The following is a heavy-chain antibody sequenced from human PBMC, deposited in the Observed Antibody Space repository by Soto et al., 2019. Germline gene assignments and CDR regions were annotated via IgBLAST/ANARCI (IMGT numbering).Heavy chain of an antibody. CDR3: ARDLPGGYCSSTSCYMGYYYGMDV. CDR1: GDSVSSNSAA. CDR2: TYYRSKWYN. Sequence: SQTLSLTCAISGDSVSSNSAAWNWIRQSPSRGLEWLGRTYYRSKWYNDYAVSVKSRITINPYTSKNHFSLQLNSVTPEDTAVYYLARDLPGGYCSSTSCYMGYYYGMDVWGQGTTVTVSS. D-gene: IGHD2-2*02. J-gene: IGHJ6*02. V-gene: IGHV6-1*01.